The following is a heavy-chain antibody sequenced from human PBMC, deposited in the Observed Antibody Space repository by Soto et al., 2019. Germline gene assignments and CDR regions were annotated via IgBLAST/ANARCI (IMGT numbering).Heavy chain of an antibody. CDR3: AGSYDSSGYSSGNFDY. CDR2: ISYDGSNK. V-gene: IGHV3-30-3*01. D-gene: IGHD3-22*01. CDR1: GFTFSSYA. Sequence: QVQLVESGGGVVQPGRSLRLSCAASGFTFSSYAIHWVRQAPGKGLERVAVISYDGSNKYYADSVKGRFTISRDNSKNPLYLQMNSLRAEDTAVYYCAGSYDSSGYSSGNFDYWGQGTLVTVSS. J-gene: IGHJ4*02.